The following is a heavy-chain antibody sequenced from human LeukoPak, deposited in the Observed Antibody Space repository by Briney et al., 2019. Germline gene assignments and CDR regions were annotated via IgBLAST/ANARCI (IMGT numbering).Heavy chain of an antibody. Sequence: GGSLRLSCVASGFTFSNYWMHWVRQAPGKGLVWVSRINSDGDTTRYADSVKGRFTISRDNAKNTLYLQMNSLRAEDTAVYYCARDSVSITMVRGVTDYFDPWGQGTLVTVSS. V-gene: IGHV3-74*01. J-gene: IGHJ5*02. CDR2: INSDGDTT. CDR3: ARDSVSITMVRGVTDYFDP. D-gene: IGHD3-10*01. CDR1: GFTFSNYW.